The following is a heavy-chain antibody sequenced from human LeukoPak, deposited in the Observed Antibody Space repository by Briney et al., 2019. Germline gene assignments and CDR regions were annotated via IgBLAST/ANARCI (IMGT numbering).Heavy chain of an antibody. CDR3: AREGGSGSPIDY. J-gene: IGHJ4*02. CDR1: GGSISSGGYY. V-gene: IGHV4-31*03. CDR2: IYYSGST. Sequence: SQTLSLTCTVSGGSISSGGYYWSWIRQHPGKGLEWIGYIYYSGSTYYNPSLKSRVTISVDTSKNQFSLKLSSVTAADTAVYYCAREGGSGSPIDYWGQGTLVTVSS. D-gene: IGHD3-10*01.